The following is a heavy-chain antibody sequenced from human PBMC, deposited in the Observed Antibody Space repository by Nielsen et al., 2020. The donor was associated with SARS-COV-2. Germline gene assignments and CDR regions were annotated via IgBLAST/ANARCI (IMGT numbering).Heavy chain of an antibody. J-gene: IGHJ4*02. Sequence: SETLSLTCAVYGGSFSDYSWNWIRQPPGKGLEWIGEINHSGSTNYNPSLKTRVTISLDTSKNQFSLRLSSVTAADTAVYYCATHSGSYLRVDYWGQGTLVTVSS. D-gene: IGHD1-26*01. CDR1: GGSFSDYS. V-gene: IGHV4-34*01. CDR3: ATHSGSYLRVDY. CDR2: INHSGST.